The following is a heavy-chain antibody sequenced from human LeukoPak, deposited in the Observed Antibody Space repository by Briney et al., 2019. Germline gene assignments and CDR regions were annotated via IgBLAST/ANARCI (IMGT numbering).Heavy chain of an antibody. V-gene: IGHV1-2*02. J-gene: IGHJ4*02. CDR2: MNPNSGGT. Sequence: ASVKVSCKASGYTFSDYYMHWVRQAPGQGLEWMGWMNPNSGGTNYAQKFQGRFTMTRDTSINTAYMEVSGLRSDDTAVYYCSRAAPTIAMTGTGLDYWGQGTLVAVSS. D-gene: IGHD6-19*01. CDR3: SRAAPTIAMTGTGLDY. CDR1: GYTFSDYY.